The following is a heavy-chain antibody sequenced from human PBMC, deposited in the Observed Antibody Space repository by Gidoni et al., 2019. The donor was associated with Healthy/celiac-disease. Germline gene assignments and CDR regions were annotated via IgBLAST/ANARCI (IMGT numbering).Heavy chain of an antibody. J-gene: IGHJ3*02. V-gene: IGHV5-51*01. D-gene: IGHD2-21*02. CDR1: GSSFTSYW. CDR3: ARQRAYCGGDCYSESGAFDI. CDR2: IYPGDSDT. Sequence: VQLVQSGAEVKQPGASLKISCKGSGSSFTSYWIGWVRQMPGKGLEWMGIIYPGDSDTRYSPSFQGQVTISADKSISTAYLQWSSLKASDTAMYYCARQRAYCGGDCYSESGAFDIWGQGTMVTVSS.